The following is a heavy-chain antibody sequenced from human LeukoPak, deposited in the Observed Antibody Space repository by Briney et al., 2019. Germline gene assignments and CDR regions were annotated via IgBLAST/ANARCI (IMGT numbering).Heavy chain of an antibody. CDR3: AKGSSSSGFDP. CDR2: ISSRGSYI. J-gene: IGHJ5*02. CDR1: GFTFSNYN. D-gene: IGHD6-6*01. V-gene: IGHV3-21*01. Sequence: GGSLRLSCAASGFTFSNYNMNWVRQAPGKGLEWVSSISSRGSYIYYADSVKGRFTISRDNAKNSLYLQMNSLRAEDTAVYYCAKGSSSSGFDPWGQGTLVTVSS.